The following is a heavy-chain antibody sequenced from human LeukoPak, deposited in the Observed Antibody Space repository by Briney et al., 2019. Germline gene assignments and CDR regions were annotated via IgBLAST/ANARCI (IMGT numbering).Heavy chain of an antibody. Sequence: ASVKASCKASGYAFTSYGISWVRQAPGQGLEWMGWISAYNGNTNYAQKLQGRVTMTTHTSTSTAYMELRSLRSDDTAVYYCARGYDSRSFDYWGQGTLVTVSS. CDR3: ARGYDSRSFDY. J-gene: IGHJ4*02. D-gene: IGHD3-22*01. CDR1: GYAFTSYG. V-gene: IGHV1-18*01. CDR2: ISAYNGNT.